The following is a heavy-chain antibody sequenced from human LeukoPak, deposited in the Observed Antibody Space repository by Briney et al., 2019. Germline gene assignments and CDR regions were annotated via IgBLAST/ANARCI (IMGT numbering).Heavy chain of an antibody. CDR1: GYTFTSYY. D-gene: IGHD3-22*01. CDR3: ARPPYYYDSSGPWDY. J-gene: IGHJ4*02. V-gene: IGHV1-46*01. CDR2: INPSGGDT. Sequence: ALVKVSCKASGYTFTSYYIHWVRQAPGQGLEWMGKINPSGGDTVYAQKFQARVTMTRDTSTSTVYMELGSLRSEDTAVYYCARPPYYYDSSGPWDYWGQGTLVTVSS.